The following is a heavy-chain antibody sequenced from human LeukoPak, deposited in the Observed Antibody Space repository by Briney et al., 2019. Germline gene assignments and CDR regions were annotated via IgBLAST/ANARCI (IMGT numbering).Heavy chain of an antibody. Sequence: PSETLSLTCTVSGYSISSGYYWGWIRQPPGKGLEWIGSIYHSGSTYYNPSLKSRVTISVDTSKNHFSLKLSSVTAADTAAYYCARDLSGTDAFNVWGQGTMVTVSS. CDR2: IYHSGST. CDR1: GYSISSGYY. J-gene: IGHJ3*01. D-gene: IGHD1-14*01. CDR3: ARDLSGTDAFNV. V-gene: IGHV4-38-2*02.